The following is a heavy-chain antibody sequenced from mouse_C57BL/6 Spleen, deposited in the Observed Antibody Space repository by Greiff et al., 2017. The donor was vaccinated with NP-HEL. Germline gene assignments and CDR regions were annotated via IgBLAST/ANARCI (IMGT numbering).Heavy chain of an antibody. V-gene: IGHV3-6*01. CDR1: GYSITSGYY. CDR3: ARISKGGAMDY. Sequence: EVKLQESGPGLVKPSQSLSLTCSVTGYSITSGYYWNWIRQFPGNKLEWMGYISYDGSNNYNPSLKNRISITRDTSKNQFFLKLNSVTTEDTATYYCARISKGGAMDYWGQGTSVTVSS. D-gene: IGHD2-5*01. CDR2: ISYDGSN. J-gene: IGHJ4*01.